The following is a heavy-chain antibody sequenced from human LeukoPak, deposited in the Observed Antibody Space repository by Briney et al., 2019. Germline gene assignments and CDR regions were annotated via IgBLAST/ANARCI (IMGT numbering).Heavy chain of an antibody. Sequence: GGSLRLSCAASGFTFSSYGMHWVRQAPGKGLEWVAVISYGGSNKYYADSVKGRFTISRDNSKNTLYLQMNSLRAEDTAVYCAKDRTSGYSYGYYFDYWGQGTLVTVSS. CDR1: GFTFSSYG. CDR3: AKDRTSGYSYGYYFDY. D-gene: IGHD5-18*01. J-gene: IGHJ4*02. V-gene: IGHV3-30*18. CDR2: ISYGGSNK.